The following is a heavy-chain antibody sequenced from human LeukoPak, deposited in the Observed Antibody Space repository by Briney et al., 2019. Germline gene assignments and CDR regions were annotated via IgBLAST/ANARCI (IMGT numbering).Heavy chain of an antibody. Sequence: GESLQISCKGSGYSFTSYWIGWVRQMPGKGLEWVGIIYPGDSDTRYSPSFQGQVTISADKSISTAYLQWSSLKASDTAMYYCARLSGTYDILTGYSYNWFDPWGQGTLVTVSS. CDR3: ARLSGTYDILTGYSYNWFDP. J-gene: IGHJ5*02. V-gene: IGHV5-51*01. CDR1: GYSFTSYW. D-gene: IGHD3-9*01. CDR2: IYPGDSDT.